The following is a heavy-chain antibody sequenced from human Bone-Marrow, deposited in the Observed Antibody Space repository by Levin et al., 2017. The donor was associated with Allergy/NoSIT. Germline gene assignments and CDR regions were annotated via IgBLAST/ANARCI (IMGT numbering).Heavy chain of an antibody. Sequence: LRLSCTVSGGSVSTSGYYWNWIRHLPGTGLEWIGCIYYSGTTYYNPSLESRLTISLDTSKNQFSLRLTSVTAADTAVYYCAKDRGQWRIDAFDVWGQGTVVTVSS. D-gene: IGHD6-19*01. J-gene: IGHJ3*01. CDR1: GGSVSTSGYY. CDR2: IYYSGTT. V-gene: IGHV4-31*03. CDR3: AKDRGQWRIDAFDV.